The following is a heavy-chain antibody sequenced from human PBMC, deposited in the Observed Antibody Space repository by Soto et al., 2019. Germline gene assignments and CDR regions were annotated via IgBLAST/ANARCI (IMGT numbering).Heavy chain of an antibody. V-gene: IGHV5-10-1*01. CDR2: IDPSDSYT. D-gene: IGHD6-13*01. Sequence: GESLKISCKVSENTFTTSWINWVRQMPGKGLEWMGRIDPSDSYTIYSPSFQGHVTISTDRSISTAYVQWRSLKASDTATYFCATMCCSNWYGWDNNYAMDVWGQATTVTVSS. CDR3: ATMCCSNWYGWDNNYAMDV. J-gene: IGHJ6*02. CDR1: ENTFTTSW.